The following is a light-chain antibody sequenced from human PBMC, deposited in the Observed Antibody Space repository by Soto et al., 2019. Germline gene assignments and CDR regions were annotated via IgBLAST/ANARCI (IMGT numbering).Light chain of an antibody. CDR1: QSRLHSNGYNY. CDR3: MQPLQSWT. J-gene: IGKJ1*01. Sequence: DIVMTRSPLSLPVTPGEPASISCRSRQSRLHSNGYNYLDWYLQKPGHSPXLLIYLGSYRASGVPDRFSGSGSGTDFTLKISRVDAEDVRVYYCMQPLQSWTFGQGTKVDIK. CDR2: LGS. V-gene: IGKV2-28*01.